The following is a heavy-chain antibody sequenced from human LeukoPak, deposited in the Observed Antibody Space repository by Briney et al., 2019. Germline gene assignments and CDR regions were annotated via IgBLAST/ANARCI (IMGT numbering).Heavy chain of an antibody. V-gene: IGHV3-53*01. CDR3: ARDLSRNWFDP. CDR2: IYSGGST. CDR1: GFTVSSNY. J-gene: IGHJ5*02. Sequence: GGSLRLSCAASGFTVSSNYMSWVRQAPGKGLEWVSVIYSGGSTYYADSVKGRFTISRDNSKNTLYLQMNSLRAEDTAVYYCARDLSRNWFDPWGQGTLVTVSS.